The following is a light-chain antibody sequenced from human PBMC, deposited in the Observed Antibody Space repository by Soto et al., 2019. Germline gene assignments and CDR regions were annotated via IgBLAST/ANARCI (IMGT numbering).Light chain of an antibody. CDR2: DAS. J-gene: IGKJ1*01. Sequence: EIVLTQSPAILSLSPGERATLSCRASQSVGRYLVWYQQKPGQAPSLLIYDASNRATGVPARFSGSGSGTDFTLTISSLESEDFAVYYCQHRNSWPWPLGQGTRVEIK. CDR1: QSVGRY. V-gene: IGKV3-11*01. CDR3: QHRNSWPWP.